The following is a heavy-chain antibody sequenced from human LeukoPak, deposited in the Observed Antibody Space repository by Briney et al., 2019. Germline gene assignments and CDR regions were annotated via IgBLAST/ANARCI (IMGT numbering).Heavy chain of an antibody. CDR3: ARGGGLDV. CDR1: GFTFSSYW. V-gene: IGHV3-7*03. Sequence: GGSLRLSCAASGFTFSSYWMNWARQAPGKGLEWVASINHNGNVNYYVDSVKGRFTISRDNAKNSLCLQMSNLRAEDTAVYFCARGGGLDVWGQGATVTVSS. J-gene: IGHJ6*02. CDR2: INHNGNVN. D-gene: IGHD3-16*01.